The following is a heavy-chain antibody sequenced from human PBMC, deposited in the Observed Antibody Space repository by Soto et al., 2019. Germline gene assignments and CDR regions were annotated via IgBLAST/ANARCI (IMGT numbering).Heavy chain of an antibody. Sequence: PGGSLRLSCAASGFTFSSYWMSWVRQAPGKGLEWVANIKQDGSEKYYVDSVKGRFTISRDNAKNSLYLQMNSLRAEDTAVYYCARLGRDYDFWSGYPEGFDLRGQRTLVTVSS. CDR3: ARLGRDYDFWSGYPEGFDL. J-gene: IGHJ5*02. CDR1: GFTFSSYW. D-gene: IGHD3-3*01. V-gene: IGHV3-7*01. CDR2: IKQDGSEK.